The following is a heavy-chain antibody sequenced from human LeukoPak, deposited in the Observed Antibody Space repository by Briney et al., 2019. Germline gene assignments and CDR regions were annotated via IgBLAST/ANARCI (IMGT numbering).Heavy chain of an antibody. CDR2: IYYSGST. Sequence: SETLSLTCTASGGSISSYYWSWIRQPPGKGLEWIGYIYYSGSTNYNPSLKSRVTMSLDRSKNQFSLKLSSVTAADTAVYYCARDCTDGSCYPLYGMDVWGQGTTVTVSS. V-gene: IGHV4-59*01. J-gene: IGHJ6*02. CDR1: GGSISSYY. D-gene: IGHD2-15*01. CDR3: ARDCTDGSCYPLYGMDV.